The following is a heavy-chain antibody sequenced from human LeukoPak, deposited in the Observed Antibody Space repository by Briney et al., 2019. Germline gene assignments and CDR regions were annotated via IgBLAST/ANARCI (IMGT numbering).Heavy chain of an antibody. CDR3: AGHHPRNTVDF. CDR1: GGSISSYY. D-gene: IGHD2/OR15-2a*01. CDR2: IYTSGNT. V-gene: IGHV4-4*07. Sequence: TSETLSLTCTVSGGSISSYYWSWIRQPAGKGLEWIGRIYTSGNTKYNPSLNSRVTISVDTSKNHFSLKLSSVTAADTAVYYCAGHHPRNTVDFWGQGTLVTVSS. J-gene: IGHJ4*02.